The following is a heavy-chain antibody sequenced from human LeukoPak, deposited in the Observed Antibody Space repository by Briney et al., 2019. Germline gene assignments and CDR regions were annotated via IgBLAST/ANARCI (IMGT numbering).Heavy chain of an antibody. Sequence: SETLSPTCSVSGDSISLSFYYWGWIRQPPGKALEWIGSVYYSGTTSYNPSLKSRVTISVDMSKNHFSLRLRSVTAADTAMYYCARGTLYRGWSYYLDFWGQGSQVTVSS. D-gene: IGHD6-19*01. J-gene: IGHJ4*02. CDR1: GDSISLSFYY. CDR2: VYYSGTT. CDR3: ARGTLYRGWSYYLDF. V-gene: IGHV4-39*07.